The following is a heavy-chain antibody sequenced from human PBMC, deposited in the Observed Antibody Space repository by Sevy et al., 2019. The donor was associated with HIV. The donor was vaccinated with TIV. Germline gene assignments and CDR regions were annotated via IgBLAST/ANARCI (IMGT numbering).Heavy chain of an antibody. V-gene: IGHV3-72*01. D-gene: IGHD6-19*01. CDR2: TRNKANSYTT. Sequence: GGSLRLSCAASGFTFSDHYMDWVRQAPGKGLEWVGRTRNKANSYTTEYAASVKGRFTISRDDSKNSLYLQMNSLKTEDTAVYYCARSVYSSGWYTDFDYWGQGTLVTVSS. J-gene: IGHJ4*02. CDR1: GFTFSDHY. CDR3: ARSVYSSGWYTDFDY.